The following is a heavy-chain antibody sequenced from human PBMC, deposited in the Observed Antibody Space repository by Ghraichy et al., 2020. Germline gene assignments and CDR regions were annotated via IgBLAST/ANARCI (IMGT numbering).Heavy chain of an antibody. CDR1: GFSFASYA. J-gene: IGHJ4*02. D-gene: IGHD3-3*01. CDR2: NTGSGETT. V-gene: IGHV3-23*01. Sequence: GGSLRLSCAASGFSFASYAMSRVRQVPGKGLQWVSGNTGSGETTHYAESVGGRFSISRDNSKSTLFLQMNSLRAEDTAIYYCARHSVSYYDVLSGFYPFDYWGQGTLVTVSS. CDR3: ARHSVSYYDVLSGFYPFDY.